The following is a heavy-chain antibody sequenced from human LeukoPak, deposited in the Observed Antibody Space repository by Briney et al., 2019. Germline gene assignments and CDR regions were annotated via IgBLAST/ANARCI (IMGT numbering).Heavy chain of an antibody. CDR2: INHSGST. V-gene: IGHV4-34*01. J-gene: IGHJ6*03. D-gene: IGHD3-10*01. Sequence: PSETLSLTCAVYGGPFSNYYWSWIRQPPGKGLEWIGEINHSGSTIYNPSLKSRVTISVDTSKTQFSLKLTSVTAADTAVYYCAKSGSYYYYYMDVWGKGTTVTVSS. CDR1: GGPFSNYY. CDR3: AKSGSYYYYYMDV.